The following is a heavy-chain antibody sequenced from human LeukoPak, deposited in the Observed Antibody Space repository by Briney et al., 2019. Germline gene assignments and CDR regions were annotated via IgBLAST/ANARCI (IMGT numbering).Heavy chain of an antibody. CDR2: INHSGST. D-gene: IGHD3-10*01. CDR3: ARGAPMVRGAPQPNWFDP. Sequence: SETLSLTCAVYGGSFSGYYWSWIRWPPGKGLEWIGEINHSGSTNYNPSLKSRVTISVDTSKNQFSLKLSSVTAADTAVYYCARGAPMVRGAPQPNWFDPWGQGTLVTVSS. J-gene: IGHJ5*02. CDR1: GGSFSGYY. V-gene: IGHV4-34*01.